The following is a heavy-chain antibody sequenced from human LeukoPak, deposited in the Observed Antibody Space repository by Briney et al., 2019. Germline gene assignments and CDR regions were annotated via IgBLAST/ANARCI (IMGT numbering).Heavy chain of an antibody. CDR3: ARSPLGITMVRGERFDP. J-gene: IGHJ5*02. CDR2: IIPIFGTA. D-gene: IGHD3-10*01. Sequence: ASVKVSCKASGGTFSNYAISWVRQAPGQGLEWMGGIIPIFGTANYAQKFQGRVTITADESTSTAYMELSSLRSEDTAVYYCARSPLGITMVRGERFDPWGQGTLVTVSS. CDR1: GGTFSNYA. V-gene: IGHV1-69*13.